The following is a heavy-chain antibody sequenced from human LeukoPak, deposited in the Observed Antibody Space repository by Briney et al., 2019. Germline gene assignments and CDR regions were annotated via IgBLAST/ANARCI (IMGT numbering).Heavy chain of an antibody. CDR1: GGSISSRDYY. D-gene: IGHD4-17*01. V-gene: IGHV4-39*07. CDR3: ARGRDLDGDYVCWFDP. Sequence: SETLSLTCTVSGGSISSRDYYWGWIRRPPGKGLEWIGSIYYSGSRFYNPSLKSRLTISVDTSKNQFSLNLSSITAADTAVYYCARGRDLDGDYVCWFDPWGQGTLVTVSS. CDR2: IYYSGSR. J-gene: IGHJ5*02.